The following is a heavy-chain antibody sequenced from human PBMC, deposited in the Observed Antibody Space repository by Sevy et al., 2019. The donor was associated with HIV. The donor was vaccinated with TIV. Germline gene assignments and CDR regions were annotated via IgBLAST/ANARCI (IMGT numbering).Heavy chain of an antibody. Sequence: SETLSLTCAVSGYSISSGYYWGWIRQPPGKGLEWIGSIYHSGSTYYNPSLKSRVTISVDTSKNQFSLKLGSVTAADTAVYYCARHGFFYYYMDVWGKGTTVTVSS. CDR2: IYHSGST. V-gene: IGHV4-38-2*01. CDR1: GYSISSGYY. J-gene: IGHJ6*03. CDR3: ARHGFFYYYMDV. D-gene: IGHD3-10*01.